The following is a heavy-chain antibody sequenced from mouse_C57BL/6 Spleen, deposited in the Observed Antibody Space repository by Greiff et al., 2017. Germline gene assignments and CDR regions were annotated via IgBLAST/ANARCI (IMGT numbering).Heavy chain of an antibody. Sequence: QVHVKQSGAELVRPGASVTLSCKASGYTFTDYEMHWVKQTPVHGLEWIGAIDPETGGTAYNQKFKGKAILTADKSSSTAYMELRSLTSEDSAVYYCTRWEGTAQATGAYWGQGTLVTVSA. CDR3: TRWEGTAQATGAY. J-gene: IGHJ3*01. D-gene: IGHD3-2*02. CDR1: GYTFTDYE. V-gene: IGHV1-15*01. CDR2: IDPETGGT.